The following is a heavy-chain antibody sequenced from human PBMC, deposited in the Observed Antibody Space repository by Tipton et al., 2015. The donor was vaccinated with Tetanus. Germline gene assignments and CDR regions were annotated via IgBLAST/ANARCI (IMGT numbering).Heavy chain of an antibody. V-gene: IGHV4-39*01. J-gene: IGHJ2*01. Sequence: LVQSSETLSLICNVSGDSIRSYAYYWAWIRQPPGRGLEWIARVFSTGSAHYNPSLKSRVIISADTSKNQFSLKLNSVTAGDAAIYYCARHNRLSKWVVHWYFDVWGRGTPVTVSS. D-gene: IGHD6-19*01. CDR1: GDSIRSYAYY. CDR3: ARHNRLSKWVVHWYFDV. CDR2: VFSTGSA.